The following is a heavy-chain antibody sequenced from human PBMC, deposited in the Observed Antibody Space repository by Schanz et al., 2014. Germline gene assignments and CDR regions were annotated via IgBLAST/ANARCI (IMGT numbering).Heavy chain of an antibody. Sequence: QVQLVQSGGEVKTPGASVKVSCKASGYTFTSYGISWVRQAPGQGLEWMGWISAYNGNTNYAQKLQGRVTMTTDTSTSTAYMELRSLRSDDTAVYYCARDLTRGYYDSSTLYFDYWGQGNLVTVSS. V-gene: IGHV1-18*01. D-gene: IGHD3-22*01. CDR1: GYTFTSYG. CDR2: ISAYNGNT. CDR3: ARDLTRGYYDSSTLYFDY. J-gene: IGHJ4*02.